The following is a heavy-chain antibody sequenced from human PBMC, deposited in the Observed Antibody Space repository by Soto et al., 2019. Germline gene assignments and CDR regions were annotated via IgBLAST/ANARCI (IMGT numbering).Heavy chain of an antibody. CDR3: ATPYYSGGSCYFDY. D-gene: IGHD2-15*01. Sequence: GASVKVSCKVSGYTLTELSIHWVRQAPGKGLEWMGGFDPEDGETIYAQKFQGRVTMTEDTSTDTAYMELSSLRSEDTAVYYCATPYYSGGSCYFDYWGQGTLVTVSS. CDR2: FDPEDGET. J-gene: IGHJ4*02. CDR1: GYTLTELS. V-gene: IGHV1-24*01.